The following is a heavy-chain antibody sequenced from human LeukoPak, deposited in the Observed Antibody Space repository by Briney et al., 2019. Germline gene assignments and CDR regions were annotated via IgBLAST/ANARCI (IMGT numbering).Heavy chain of an antibody. J-gene: IGHJ4*02. CDR2: ISGGGGTT. Sequence: GGSLRLSCAASGVTVSSNYMSWVRQAPGKGLEWVSAISGGGGTTYFADSVKGRFTISRDNSKNTLYLQVNNLRAEDTAQYYCAKGGSGYYSGASYFDYWGQGSLVTVSS. V-gene: IGHV3-23*01. CDR1: GVTVSSNY. CDR3: AKGGSGYYSGASYFDY. D-gene: IGHD3-22*01.